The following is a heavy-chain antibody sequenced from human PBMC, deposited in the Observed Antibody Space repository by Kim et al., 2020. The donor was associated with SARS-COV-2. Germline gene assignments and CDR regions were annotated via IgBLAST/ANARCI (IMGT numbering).Heavy chain of an antibody. V-gene: IGHV1-69*13. J-gene: IGHJ6*02. Sequence: SVKVSCKASGGTFSSYAISWVRQAPGQGLEWMGGIIPIFGTANYAQKFQGRVTITADESTSTAYMELSSLRSEDTAVYYCARSAETGTTWRLGYYYYGMDVWGQETTVTVSS. CDR2: IIPIFGTA. D-gene: IGHD1-7*01. CDR3: ARSAETGTTWRLGYYYYGMDV. CDR1: GGTFSSYA.